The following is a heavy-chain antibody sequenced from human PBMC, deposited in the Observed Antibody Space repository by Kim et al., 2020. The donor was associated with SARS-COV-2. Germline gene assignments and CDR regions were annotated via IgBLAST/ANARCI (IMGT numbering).Heavy chain of an antibody. Sequence: GGSLRLSCAASGFTFSSYAMHWVRQAPGKGLEWVAVISYDGSNKYYADSVKGRFTISRDNSKNTLYLQMNSLRAEDTAVYYCARDRGCGTFDYWGQGTLV. CDR1: GFTFSSYA. D-gene: IGHD2-15*01. CDR3: ARDRGCGTFDY. V-gene: IGHV3-30*04. J-gene: IGHJ4*02. CDR2: ISYDGSNK.